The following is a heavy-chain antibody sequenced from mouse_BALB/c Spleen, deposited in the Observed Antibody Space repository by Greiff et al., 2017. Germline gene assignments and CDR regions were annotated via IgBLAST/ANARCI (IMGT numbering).Heavy chain of an antibody. CDR2: ISSGGSYT. CDR3: TRGGSMDY. Sequence: DVMLVESGGGLVKPGGSLKLSCAASGFTFSSYTMSWVRQTPEKRLEWVATISSGGSYTYYPDSVKGRFTISRANAKNTLYLQMSSLKSEDTAMYYCTRGGSMDYWGQGTSVTVSS. J-gene: IGHJ4*01. V-gene: IGHV5-6-4*01. CDR1: GFTFSSYT.